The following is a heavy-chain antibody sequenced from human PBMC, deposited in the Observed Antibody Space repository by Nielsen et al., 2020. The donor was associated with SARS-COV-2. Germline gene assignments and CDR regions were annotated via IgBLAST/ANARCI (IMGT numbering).Heavy chain of an antibody. CDR2: INPYNGGT. V-gene: IGHV1-2*06. CDR1: GYTFTDYY. J-gene: IGHJ6*02. D-gene: IGHD3/OR15-3a*01. CDR3: ARARATIFGLVMSYGMDV. Sequence: ASVKVSCKASGYTFTDYYIHWVRQAPGQGLEWMGRINPYNGGTNYAQKFQGTVTTTRDASISTVYMELTSDDTAVYYCARARATIFGLVMSYGMDVWGQGTTVAVSS.